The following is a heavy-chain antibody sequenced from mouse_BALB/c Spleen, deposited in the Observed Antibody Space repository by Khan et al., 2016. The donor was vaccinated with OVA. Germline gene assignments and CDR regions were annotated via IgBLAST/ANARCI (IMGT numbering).Heavy chain of an antibody. CDR2: TNPTNGRT. J-gene: IGHJ2*01. V-gene: IGHV1S81*02. Sequence: QVQLQQSGAELVKAGASVKMSCKASGYTFTSYWMHWVKQRLGQGLEWFAETNPTNGRTYYNEKFKSKATLTVDKSSSTAYMLLSGQTFEDSAVYYWARIKKIVATYFDYWGQGTTLTVSS. D-gene: IGHD1-1*01. CDR1: GYTFTSYW. CDR3: ARIKKIVATYFDY.